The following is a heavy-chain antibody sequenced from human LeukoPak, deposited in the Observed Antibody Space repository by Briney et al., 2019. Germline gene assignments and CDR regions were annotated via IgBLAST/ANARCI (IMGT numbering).Heavy chain of an antibody. V-gene: IGHV3-9*01. CDR3: AKEGTTALVDY. CDR2: ISWNSGSI. D-gene: IGHD2-21*02. J-gene: IGHJ4*02. Sequence: GGSLRLSCAASGFTFDDYAMHWVRQAPGKGLEWVSGISWNSGSIGYADSVKGRFTISRDNAKNSLYLQMNSPRAEDTALYYCAKEGTTALVDYWGQGTLVTVSS. CDR1: GFTFDDYA.